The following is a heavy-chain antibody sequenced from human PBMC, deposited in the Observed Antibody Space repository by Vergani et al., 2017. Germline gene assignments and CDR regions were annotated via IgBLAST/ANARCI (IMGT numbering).Heavy chain of an antibody. CDR1: GGSISSYY. CDR3: ARDRGPIATIDY. D-gene: IGHD3-10*01. J-gene: IGHJ4*02. Sequence: QVQLQESGPGLVKPSETLSLTCTVSGGSISSYYWSWIRQPPGEGLEWIGYIYYSGSTNYNPSLKSRVTISVDTSKNQFSLKLSSVTAADTAVYYCARDRGPIATIDYWGQGTLVTVSS. CDR2: IYYSGST. V-gene: IGHV4-59*01.